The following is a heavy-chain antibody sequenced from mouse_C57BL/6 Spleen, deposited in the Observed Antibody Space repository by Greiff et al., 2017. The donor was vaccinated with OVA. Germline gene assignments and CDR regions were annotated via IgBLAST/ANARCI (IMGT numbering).Heavy chain of an antibody. V-gene: IGHV1-82*01. CDR1: GYAFSSSW. D-gene: IGHD1-1*01. J-gene: IGHJ2*01. Sequence: QVQLKESGPELVKPGASVKISCKASGYAFSSSWMNWVKQRPGKGLEWIGRIYPGDGDTNYNGKFKGKATLTADKSSSTAYMQLSSLTSEDSAVYFCARFTTVVGFDYWGQGTTRTVSS. CDR2: IYPGDGDT. CDR3: ARFTTVVGFDY.